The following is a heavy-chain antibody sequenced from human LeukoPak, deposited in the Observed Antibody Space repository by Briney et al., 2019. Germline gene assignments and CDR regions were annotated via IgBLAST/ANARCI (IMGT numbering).Heavy chain of an antibody. J-gene: IGHJ5*02. CDR3: ARVSRKQYCSGGSCYLNWFDP. D-gene: IGHD2-15*01. V-gene: IGHV1-46*01. Sequence: ASVKVSCKASGYTFTSYYMHWVRQAPGQGLEWMGIINPSGGSTSYAQKFQGRVTMTRNTSISTAYMELSSLRSEDTAVYYCARVSRKQYCSGGSCYLNWFDPWGQGTLVTVSS. CDR2: INPSGGST. CDR1: GYTFTSYY.